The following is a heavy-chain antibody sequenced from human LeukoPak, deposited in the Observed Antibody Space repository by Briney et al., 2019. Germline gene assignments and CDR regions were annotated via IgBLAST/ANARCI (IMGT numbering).Heavy chain of an antibody. J-gene: IGHJ4*02. CDR2: ISAYNGNT. D-gene: IGHD6-19*01. Sequence: ASVKVSCKASGYTFTSYGIRWVRQAPGQGLEWMGWISAYNGNTNYAQKLQGRVNMTTGTSTSKAYMELRSLRSDDTTVYYCASEPISGSGWYDYWGQRTLVTVSS. CDR3: ASEPISGSGWYDY. V-gene: IGHV1-18*01. CDR1: GYTFTSYG.